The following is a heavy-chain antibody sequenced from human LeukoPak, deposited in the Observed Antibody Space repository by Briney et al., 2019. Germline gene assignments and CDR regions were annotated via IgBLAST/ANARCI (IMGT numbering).Heavy chain of an antibody. CDR2: IYTSGGT. CDR3: ARPGSSTSFIGTFDI. J-gene: IGHJ3*02. Sequence: SETLSLTCSVSGDSINSYYWSWIRQPPGKGLDWIGYIYTSGGTHYNPSLKSRVTISVDTSKNQFSLKLSSVTAADTAVYYCARPGSSTSFIGTFDIWGQGTVVTVSS. D-gene: IGHD2-2*01. V-gene: IGHV4-59*01. CDR1: GDSINSYY.